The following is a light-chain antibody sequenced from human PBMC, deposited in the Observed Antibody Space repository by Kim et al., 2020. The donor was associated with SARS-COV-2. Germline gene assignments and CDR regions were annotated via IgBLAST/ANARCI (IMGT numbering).Light chain of an antibody. CDR1: QCLLHSNGYNY. Sequence: PAFISCRSSQCLLHSNGYNYLDWYLQKPGQSPQLLIYMGSNRASGVPDRFSGSGSGTDFTLKISRVEAEDVGVYYCMQALQTPYSFGQGTKLEI. CDR2: MGS. CDR3: MQALQTPYS. V-gene: IGKV2-28*01. J-gene: IGKJ2*03.